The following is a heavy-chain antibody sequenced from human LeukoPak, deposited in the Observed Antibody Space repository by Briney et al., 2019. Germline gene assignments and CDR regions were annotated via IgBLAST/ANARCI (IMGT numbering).Heavy chain of an antibody. V-gene: IGHV3-23*01. D-gene: IGHD3-22*01. CDR3: AKRGVVIRVILVGFHKEAYYFDS. Sequence: GGSLRLSCAVSGITLSNYGMNGVRQAPGKGLEWVAGISGSGCSTNYADAVKGRFTISRDNPKSTLYLQMNSLRAEDTAVYFCAKRGVVIRVILVGFHKEAYYFDSWGQGALVTVSS. J-gene: IGHJ4*02. CDR2: ISGSGCST. CDR1: GITLSNYG.